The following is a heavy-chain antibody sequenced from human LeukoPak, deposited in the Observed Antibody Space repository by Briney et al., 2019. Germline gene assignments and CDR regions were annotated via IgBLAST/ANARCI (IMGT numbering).Heavy chain of an antibody. D-gene: IGHD5-18*01. Sequence: GGSLRLSCTASGFTFGDYAMSWVRQAPGKGLEWVGFIRSKAYGGTTEYAASVKSRFTISRDDSKSIAYLQMNSLKTEDTAVYYCTRDDTAMVTGPSVYYYYGMDVWGQGTTVTVSS. V-gene: IGHV3-49*04. CDR3: TRDDTAMVTGPSVYYYYGMDV. CDR2: IRSKAYGGTT. J-gene: IGHJ6*02. CDR1: GFTFGDYA.